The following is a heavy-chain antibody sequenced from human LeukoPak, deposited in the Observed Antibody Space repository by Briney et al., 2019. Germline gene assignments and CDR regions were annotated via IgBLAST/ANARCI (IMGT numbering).Heavy chain of an antibody. V-gene: IGHV4-59*01. CDR3: ARAKIAAGYSSGWYGFDY. D-gene: IGHD6-19*01. CDR1: GGSISSYY. Sequence: PSETLSLTCTVSGGSISSYYWSWIRQPPGKGLEWIGYIYYSGSTNYNPSLKSRVTISVDTSKNQFSLKLSSVTAADTAVYYCARAKIAAGYSSGWYGFDYWGQGTLVTVSS. CDR2: IYYSGST. J-gene: IGHJ4*02.